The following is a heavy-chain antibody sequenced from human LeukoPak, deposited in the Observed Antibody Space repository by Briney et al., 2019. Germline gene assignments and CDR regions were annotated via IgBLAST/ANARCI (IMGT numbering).Heavy chain of an antibody. V-gene: IGHV1-18*01. Sequence: ASVKVSCKASGYTFTSYGISWVRQAPGQGLEWMGWISAYNGNTNYAQKLQGRVTMTTDTSTSTAYMELRSLRSDDTAVYYCARAPTCSGSCYSGRYMDVWGKGTTVTVSS. CDR2: ISAYNGNT. D-gene: IGHD2-15*01. CDR3: ARAPTCSGSCYSGRYMDV. J-gene: IGHJ6*03. CDR1: GYTFTSYG.